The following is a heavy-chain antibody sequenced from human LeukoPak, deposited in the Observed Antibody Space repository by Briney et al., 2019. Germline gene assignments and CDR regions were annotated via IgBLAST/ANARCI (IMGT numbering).Heavy chain of an antibody. J-gene: IGHJ4*02. CDR2: IWYDGSDE. CDR1: GFTFSSHG. Sequence: GGSLRLSCAASGFTFSSHGMHWVRQAPGKGLEWVSIIWYDGSDEYYADSVKGRFTISRDNSKNTLYLQMSSLRAEDTAVYYCASGGSNGWYHFDNWGQGTLVTVSS. V-gene: IGHV3-33*01. D-gene: IGHD6-19*01. CDR3: ASGGSNGWYHFDN.